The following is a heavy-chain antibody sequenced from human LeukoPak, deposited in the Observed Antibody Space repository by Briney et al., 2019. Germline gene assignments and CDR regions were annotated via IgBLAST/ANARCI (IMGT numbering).Heavy chain of an antibody. CDR1: CGSISSGGYY. J-gene: IGHJ3*02. CDR2: IYHSGST. Sequence: TLSLTCTVSCGSISSGGYYWSWIRQPPGKGLEWIGYIYHSGSTYYNPSLKSRVTISVDRSKNQFSLKLSSVTAADTAVYYCARDQSPRGSLGAFDIWGQGTMVTVSS. CDR3: ARDQSPRGSLGAFDI. D-gene: IGHD6-13*01. V-gene: IGHV4-30-2*01.